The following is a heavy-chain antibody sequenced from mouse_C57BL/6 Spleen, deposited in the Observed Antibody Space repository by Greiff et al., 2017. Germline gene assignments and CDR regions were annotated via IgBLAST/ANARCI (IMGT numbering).Heavy chain of an antibody. J-gene: IGHJ4*01. Sequence: QVQLQQPGAELVKPGASVKLSCKASGYTFTSYWMHWVKQRPGRGLEWIGRIDPNSGGTKYNEKFKSKATLTVDKPSSTAYMQLSSLTSEVSAVYYCAFYYGSSFVYAKDYWGQGTSVTVAT. D-gene: IGHD1-1*01. V-gene: IGHV1-72*01. CDR2: IDPNSGGT. CDR3: AFYYGSSFVYAKDY. CDR1: GYTFTSYW.